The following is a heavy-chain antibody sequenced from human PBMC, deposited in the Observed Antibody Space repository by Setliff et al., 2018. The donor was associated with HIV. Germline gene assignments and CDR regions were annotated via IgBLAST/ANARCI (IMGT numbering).Heavy chain of an antibody. J-gene: IGHJ6*03. V-gene: IGHV4-34*01. D-gene: IGHD3-22*01. CDR1: GGSFRGYY. Sequence: SETLSLTCAVYGGSFRGYYWSWIRQPPGKGLEWIGEINHSGSTNYNPSLKSRVTISVDTSKSQFSLKLSSVTAADTAFYYCARGFSGDYLFTGYLDVWGKGTTVTVSS. CDR3: ARGFSGDYLFTGYLDV. CDR2: INHSGST.